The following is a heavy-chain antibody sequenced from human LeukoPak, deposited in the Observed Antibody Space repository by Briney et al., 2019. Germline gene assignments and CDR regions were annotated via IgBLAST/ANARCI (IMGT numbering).Heavy chain of an antibody. CDR2: ISYDGSYQ. V-gene: IGHV3-30*04. D-gene: IGHD5-24*01. CDR1: GFTFSAYG. CDR3: ARERRRDGYNYKDY. J-gene: IGHJ4*02. Sequence: GWSLRLSCAVSGFTFSAYGMHWVRQAPGKGLEWVAVISYDGSYQAYADSVKGRFTVSRDSSKNTLYLQLNGLRPEDTGLYYCARERRRDGYNYKDYWGQGTQVSVSS.